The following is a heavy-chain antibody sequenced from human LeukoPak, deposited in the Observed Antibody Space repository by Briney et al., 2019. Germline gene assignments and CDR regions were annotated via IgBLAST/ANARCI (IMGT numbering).Heavy chain of an antibody. CDR2: INHSGGT. Sequence: KPSETLSLTCAVYGGSFSGYYWSWIRQPPGKGLEWIGEINHSGGTKYNPSLKSRVTISVDTSKNQFSLKLSSVTAADTAVYYCXREPALDMVREFDPWGQGTLVTVSS. D-gene: IGHD3-10*01. CDR1: GGSFSGYY. V-gene: IGHV4-34*01. J-gene: IGHJ5*02. CDR3: XREPALDMVREFDP.